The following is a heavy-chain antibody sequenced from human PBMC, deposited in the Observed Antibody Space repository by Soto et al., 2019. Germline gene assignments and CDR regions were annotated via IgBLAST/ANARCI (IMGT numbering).Heavy chain of an antibody. CDR2: IYPNGGTT. CDR3: VRDNSGFDY. V-gene: IGHV1-46*03. J-gene: IGHJ4*01. Sequence: GASVKVSCKTSGYTFTNNYMHWGRQAPGQGLEWMGMIYPNGGTTDYAQKFQGRVTMTSDTSTTTVYMELSSLTADDRAVYYCVRDNSGFDYWG. CDR1: GYTFTNNY. D-gene: IGHD6-13*01.